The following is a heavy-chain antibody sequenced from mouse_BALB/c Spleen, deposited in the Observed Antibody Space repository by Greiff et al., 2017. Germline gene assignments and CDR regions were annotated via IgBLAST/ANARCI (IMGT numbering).Heavy chain of an antibody. J-gene: IGHJ2*01. CDR3: TRSDYGSSGDY. CDR1: GYTFTSYY. D-gene: IGHD1-1*01. Sequence: VPLQQSGAELVKPGASVKLSCKASGYTFTSYYMYWVKQRPGQGLEWIGEINPSNGGTNFNEKFKSKATLTVDKSSSTAYMQLSSLTSEDSAVYYCTRSDYGSSGDYRGQGTTRTVSA. CDR2: INPSNGGT. V-gene: IGHV1S81*02.